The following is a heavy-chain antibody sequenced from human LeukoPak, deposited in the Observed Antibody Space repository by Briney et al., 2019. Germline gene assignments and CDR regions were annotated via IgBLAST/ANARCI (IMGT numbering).Heavy chain of an antibody. CDR2: ISYDGSNK. V-gene: IGHV3-30*03. CDR3: ARGIPADY. J-gene: IGHJ4*02. Sequence: GGSLRLSCAASGFTFSDYGMHWVRQAPGKGLEWVAVISYDGSNKYYAGSVKGRFTISRDNSQNTLYLQMNSLRAEDTAVYYCARGIPADYWGQGTLVTVSS. CDR1: GFTFSDYG.